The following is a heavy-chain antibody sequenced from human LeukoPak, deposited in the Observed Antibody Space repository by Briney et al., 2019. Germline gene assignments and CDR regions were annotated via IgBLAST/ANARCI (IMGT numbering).Heavy chain of an antibody. CDR1: GFIFYDYA. V-gene: IGHV3-9*01. D-gene: IGHD2-8*01. CDR2: ISWNSGNI. J-gene: IGHJ3*02. CDR3: AKPRVLSPGVFDM. Sequence: GGSLRLSCAASGFIFYDYAMHWVRQAPGKGLEWVSGISWNSGNIAYGDSVKGRFIISRDNAKNSLYLQMNRLRPEDTALYYCAKPRVLSPGVFDMWGQGTMVTVSS.